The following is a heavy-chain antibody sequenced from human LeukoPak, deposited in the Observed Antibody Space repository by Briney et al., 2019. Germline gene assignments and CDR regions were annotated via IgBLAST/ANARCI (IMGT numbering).Heavy chain of an antibody. CDR2: IFSGGGT. Sequence: AGRSLRLSCAASGFTVSSSYMNWVRQAPGKGLEWVSLIFSGGGTYYADSVKGRFTISRDNSKNTLFLQMNSLRAEDTAVYYCARGGVVYPDSFDIWGRGTMVTVSS. V-gene: IGHV3-66*01. J-gene: IGHJ3*02. CDR3: ARGGVVYPDSFDI. CDR1: GFTVSSSY. D-gene: IGHD2-15*01.